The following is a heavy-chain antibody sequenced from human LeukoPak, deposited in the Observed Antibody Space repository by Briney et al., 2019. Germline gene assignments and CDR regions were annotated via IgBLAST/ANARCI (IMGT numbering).Heavy chain of an antibody. D-gene: IGHD2-2*01. V-gene: IGHV3-66*02. CDR2: IYSGGST. CDR1: GFTVSSNY. Sequence: GESLRLSCAASGFTVSSNYMSWVRQAPGKGLEWVSVIYSGGSTYYADSVKGRFTISRDNSKNTLYLQMNSLRAEDTAVYYCARDPSSTSSDAFDIRGQGTMVTVSS. CDR3: ARDPSSTSSDAFDI. J-gene: IGHJ3*02.